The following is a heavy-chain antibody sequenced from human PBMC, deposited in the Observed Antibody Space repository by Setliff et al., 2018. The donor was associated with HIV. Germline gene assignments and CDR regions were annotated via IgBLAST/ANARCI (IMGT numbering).Heavy chain of an antibody. J-gene: IGHJ6*03. CDR1: GYAFNSYT. CDR3: ARIGRTPYYYYYMEV. CDR2: INPNSDNT. V-gene: IGHV1-8*01. Sequence: ASVKVSCKASGYAFNSYTLNWVRQATGRGLEWMGWINPNSDNTAYAQKFQGRLTMTRNTSTGTVYMELSSLRSEDTAVYYCARIGRTPYYYYYMEVWGKGTTVTVSS. D-gene: IGHD2-15*01.